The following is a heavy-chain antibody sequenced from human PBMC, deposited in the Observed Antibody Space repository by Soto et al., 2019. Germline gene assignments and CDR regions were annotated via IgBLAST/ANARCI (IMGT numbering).Heavy chain of an antibody. Sequence: PSETLSLTCTVSGGSISSYYWSWIRQPPGKGLEWIGYIYYSGSTNYNPSLKSRVTISVDTSKNQFSLKLSSVTAADTAVYYCARVQAYCTNGVCYNYEIDYWGQGTLVTVSS. CDR3: ARVQAYCTNGVCYNYEIDY. CDR1: GGSISSYY. J-gene: IGHJ4*02. V-gene: IGHV4-59*01. D-gene: IGHD2-8*01. CDR2: IYYSGST.